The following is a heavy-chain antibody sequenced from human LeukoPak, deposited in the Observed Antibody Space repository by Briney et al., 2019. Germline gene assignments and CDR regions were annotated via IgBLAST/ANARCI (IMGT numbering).Heavy chain of an antibody. J-gene: IGHJ4*02. CDR1: GFTFSSYA. Sequence: GGSLRLSCAASGFTFSSYAMHWVRQAPGKGLEWVAVISYDGSNKYYADSVKGRFTISRDSSKNTLYLQMNSLRAEDTAVYYCARDHSPRPDYGGNSGYFDYWGQGTLVTVST. CDR2: ISYDGSNK. V-gene: IGHV3-30*04. D-gene: IGHD4-23*01. CDR3: ARDHSPRPDYGGNSGYFDY.